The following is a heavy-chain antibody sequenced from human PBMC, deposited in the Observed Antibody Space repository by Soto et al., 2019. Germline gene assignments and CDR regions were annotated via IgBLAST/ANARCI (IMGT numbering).Heavy chain of an antibody. V-gene: IGHV1-3*01. Sequence: ASLKVSRKASGYTLTSYPMHWVRPAPRQKLEWMGWINAGNGNTKYSQKFQGRVTITRDTSASTAYMELSSLRSEDTAVYYCARAHYDILTGYSLNWFDPWGQGTLVTGSS. CDR3: ARAHYDILTGYSLNWFDP. CDR2: INAGNGNT. J-gene: IGHJ5*02. CDR1: GYTLTSYP. D-gene: IGHD3-9*01.